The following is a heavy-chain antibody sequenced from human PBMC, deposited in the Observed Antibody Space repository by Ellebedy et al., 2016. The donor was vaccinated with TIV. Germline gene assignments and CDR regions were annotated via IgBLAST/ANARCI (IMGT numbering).Heavy chain of an antibody. CDR3: AKDRVDPSLHGVVAAAILNWFDP. CDR2: ISYDGSNK. Sequence: GESLKISCAASGFTFSSYGMHWVRQAPGKGLEWVAVISYDGSNKYYADSVKGRLTISRDNAKNSLFLQVNSLRAEDMAVYYCAKDRVDPSLHGVVAAAILNWFDPWGQGTLVTVSS. CDR1: GFTFSSYG. V-gene: IGHV3-30*19. J-gene: IGHJ5*02. D-gene: IGHD6-13*01.